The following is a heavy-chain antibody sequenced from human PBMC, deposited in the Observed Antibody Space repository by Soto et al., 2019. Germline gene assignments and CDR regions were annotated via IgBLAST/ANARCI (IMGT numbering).Heavy chain of an antibody. CDR2: IKSKTDGGTT. CDR1: GFTFGNAW. J-gene: IGHJ6*02. Sequence: GGSLRLSCAASGFTFGNAWMNWFRQAPGKGLEWVGRIKSKTDGGTTDYAAPVKGRFTISRDNSKNTLYLQMNSLRAEDTAVYYCAKDAAALQLWLYSGYYYYYGMDVWGQGTTVTVSS. V-gene: IGHV3-15*07. D-gene: IGHD5-18*01. CDR3: AKDAAALQLWLYSGYYYYYGMDV.